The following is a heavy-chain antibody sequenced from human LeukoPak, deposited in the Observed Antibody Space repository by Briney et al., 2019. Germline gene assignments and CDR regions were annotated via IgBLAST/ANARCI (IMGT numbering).Heavy chain of an antibody. Sequence: PSETLSLTCTVSGGSISSSSYYWGWIRQPPGKGLEWIGSIYYSGSTYYNPSLKSRVTISVDTSKNQFSLKLSSVTAADTAVYYCARPDYGDYGRFDYWGQGTLVTVSS. V-gene: IGHV4-39*01. CDR1: GGSISSSSYY. J-gene: IGHJ4*02. CDR3: ARPDYGDYGRFDY. D-gene: IGHD4-17*01. CDR2: IYYSGST.